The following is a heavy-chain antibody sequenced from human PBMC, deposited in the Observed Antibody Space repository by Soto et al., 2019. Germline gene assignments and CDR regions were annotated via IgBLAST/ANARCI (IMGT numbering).Heavy chain of an antibody. Sequence: ELQLVESGGGLVQPGGSLRLSCAASGFTFSSDAMHWVRQAPGKGLEFVSAISGNGINTHYANSVRGRFTISRDTSKNTLYLHTGAARADDMTVYYCARERSKRSGYSPVFDSWGQET. D-gene: IGHD6-25*01. V-gene: IGHV3-64*01. CDR3: ARERSKRSGYSPVFDS. CDR2: ISGNGINT. CDR1: GFTFSSDA. J-gene: IGHJ4*01.